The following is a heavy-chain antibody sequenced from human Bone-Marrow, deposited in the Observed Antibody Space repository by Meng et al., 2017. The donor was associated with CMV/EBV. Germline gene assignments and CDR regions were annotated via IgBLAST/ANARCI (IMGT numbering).Heavy chain of an antibody. V-gene: IGHV4-34*01. J-gene: IGHJ5*02. CDR3: ARRDIVVVSWFDP. CDR2: INHSGST. Sequence: GSLRLSCAVYGGSFSGYYWSWIRQPPGKGLEWIGEINHSGSTNYNPSLKSRVTISVDTSKNQFSLKLSSVTAADTAVYYCARRDIVVVSWFDPWGQGTLVTVSS. D-gene: IGHD2-15*01. CDR1: GGSFSGYY.